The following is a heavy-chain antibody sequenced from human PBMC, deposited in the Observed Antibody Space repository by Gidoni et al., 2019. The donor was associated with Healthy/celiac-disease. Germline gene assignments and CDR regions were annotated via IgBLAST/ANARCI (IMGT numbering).Heavy chain of an antibody. J-gene: IGHJ5*02. V-gene: IGHV4-59*01. CDR3: AGTDGLVVAATSGVWLDP. D-gene: IGHD2-15*01. CDR1: VCSISSYY. Sequence: QVQLQDSGPGLVKPSETLSLTCTVSVCSISSYYWSWIRQPPGRGLEWIGYMYYTGSTNYNHSLKSRGNISVETSKNQFSLKVSSVTAADTAVYYCAGTDGLVVAATSGVWLDPWGQGTLVTVSS. CDR2: MYYTGST.